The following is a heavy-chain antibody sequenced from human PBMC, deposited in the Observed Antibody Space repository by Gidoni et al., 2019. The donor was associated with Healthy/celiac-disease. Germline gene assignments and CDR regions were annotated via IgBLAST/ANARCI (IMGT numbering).Heavy chain of an antibody. CDR1: VGTFSSYA. D-gene: IGHD3-22*01. J-gene: IGHJ4*02. Sequence: QVQLVQSGAEVKKPGSSVKVSCKASVGTFSSYAISWVRQAPGQGLEWMGGIILIFGTANYAQKFQGRVTITADKSTSTAYMELSSLRSEDTAVYYCAGGYYDSSGYYLGYWGQGTLVTVSS. V-gene: IGHV1-69*06. CDR3: AGGYYDSSGYYLGY. CDR2: IILIFGTA.